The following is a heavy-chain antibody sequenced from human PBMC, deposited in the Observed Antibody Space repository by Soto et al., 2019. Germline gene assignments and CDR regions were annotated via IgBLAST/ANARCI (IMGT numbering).Heavy chain of an antibody. CDR2: ISSSSSTI. D-gene: IGHD2-8*02. CDR1: GFTFSSYS. CDR3: ARDKRRVLGFESPDAFDI. J-gene: IGHJ3*02. Sequence: GSLRLSCAASGFTFSSYSMNWVRQAPGKGLEWVSYISSSSSTIYYADSVKGRFTISRDNAKNSLYLQMNSLRDEDTAVYYCARDKRRVLGFESPDAFDIWGQGTMVTVSS. V-gene: IGHV3-48*02.